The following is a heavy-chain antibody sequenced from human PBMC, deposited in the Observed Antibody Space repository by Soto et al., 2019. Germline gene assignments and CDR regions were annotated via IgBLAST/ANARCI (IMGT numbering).Heavy chain of an antibody. V-gene: IGHV3-49*03. D-gene: IGHD3-3*01. CDR1: GFTLSDYP. J-gene: IGHJ3*02. Sequence: EVQLVESGGGLVQPGRSLRLSCTASGFTLSDYPMSWFRQAPGKGLEWVAYIRTAACGETTEYAASVKDRFTISRDDSESIASLQMNSLKTEDTAVYYCTRAIRLSGDAFDIWGQGTMVTVSS. CDR2: IRTAACGETT. CDR3: TRAIRLSGDAFDI.